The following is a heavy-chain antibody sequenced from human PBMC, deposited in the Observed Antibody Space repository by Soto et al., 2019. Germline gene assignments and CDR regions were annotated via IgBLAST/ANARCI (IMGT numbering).Heavy chain of an antibody. CDR1: GYTFTTYD. V-gene: IGHV1-8*02. D-gene: IGHD1-20*01. CDR3: AIASMYIWNDH. J-gene: IGHJ5*02. CDR2: VNPSSGNT. Sequence: QVQLVQSGAEVKRPGASVKVSCEASGYTFTTYDINWVRQASGQGLEWMGCVNPSSGNTVYAQKFHGRVTMTMDTSISTGYMEQSSLKSDDTAIYYCAIASMYIWNDHWGQGPLVTVSS.